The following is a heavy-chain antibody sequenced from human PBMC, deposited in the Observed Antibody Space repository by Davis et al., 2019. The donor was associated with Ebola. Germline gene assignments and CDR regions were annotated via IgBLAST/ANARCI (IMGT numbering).Heavy chain of an antibody. J-gene: IGHJ6*02. CDR1: GGTFSSYA. CDR2: IIPIFGTA. CDR3: ARARNYDFWSGYYLYYYYGMDV. D-gene: IGHD3-3*01. V-gene: IGHV1-69*13. Sequence: SVKVSCKASGGTFSSYAISWVRQAPGQGLEWMGGIIPIFGTANYAQKFQGRVTITADESTSTAYMELSSLRSEDTAVYYCARARNYDFWSGYYLYYYYGMDVWGQGTTVTVSS.